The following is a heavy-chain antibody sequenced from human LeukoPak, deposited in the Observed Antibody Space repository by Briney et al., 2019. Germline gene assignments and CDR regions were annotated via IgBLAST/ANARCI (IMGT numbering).Heavy chain of an antibody. CDR1: GGTFSSYA. V-gene: IGHV1-69*13. CDR3: AARDRKYGGSSGSDY. Sequence: SVKVSCKASGGTFSSYAISWVRQAPGQGLEWMGGIIPIFGTANYAQKFQGRVTITADESTSTAYMELSSLRSEDTAVYYCAARDRKYGGSSGSDYWGQGTLVTVSS. CDR2: IIPIFGTA. D-gene: IGHD4-23*01. J-gene: IGHJ4*02.